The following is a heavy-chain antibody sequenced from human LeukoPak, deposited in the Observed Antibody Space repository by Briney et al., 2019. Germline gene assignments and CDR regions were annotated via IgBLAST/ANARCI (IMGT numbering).Heavy chain of an antibody. Sequence: TLSLTCTVSGGSISSGGYYWSWIRQPPGKGLEWIGYIYHSGSTYYNPSLKSRVTISVDRSKNHFSLNLSSVTAADTAVYYCARTDYDVLSWGQGTLVTVSS. CDR3: ARTDYDVLS. D-gene: IGHD3-9*01. J-gene: IGHJ5*02. CDR2: IYHSGST. V-gene: IGHV4-30-2*01. CDR1: GGSISSGGYY.